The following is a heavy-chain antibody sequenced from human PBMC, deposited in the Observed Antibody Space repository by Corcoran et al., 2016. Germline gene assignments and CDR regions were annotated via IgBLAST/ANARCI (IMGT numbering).Heavy chain of an antibody. CDR3: ERHGKVRATRSYFDL. V-gene: IGHV5-51*01. Sequence: EVQLLHSRPAAQQPGESLKISCRGSGYSFTTYWIAWVRQMPAEGLEWMSTIYPGDSDTRYSPSFQGQVTISADKSISTAYLQWSYLKASDTAMYYCERHGKVRATRSYFDLWGRGTLVTVSS. CDR2: IYPGDSDT. D-gene: IGHD1-26*01. CDR1: GYSFTTYW. J-gene: IGHJ2*01.